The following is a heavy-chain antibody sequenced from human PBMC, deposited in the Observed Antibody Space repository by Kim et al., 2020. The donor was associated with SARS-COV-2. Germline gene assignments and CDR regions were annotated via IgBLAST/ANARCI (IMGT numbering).Heavy chain of an antibody. CDR2: ISAYNGNT. D-gene: IGHD2-2*01. CDR3: ARAGAIVVPAAMHVDS. J-gene: IGHJ5*01. Sequence: ASVKVPCKASGYTFTSYGISWVRQAPGQGLEWMGWISAYNGNTNYAQKLQGRVTMTTDTSTSTAYMELRSLRSDDTAVYYCARAGAIVVPAAMHVDSWGHGTLVTVSS. CDR1: GYTFTSYG. V-gene: IGHV1-18*01.